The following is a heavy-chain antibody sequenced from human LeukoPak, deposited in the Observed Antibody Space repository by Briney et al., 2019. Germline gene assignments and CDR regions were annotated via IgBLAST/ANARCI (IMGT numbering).Heavy chain of an antibody. CDR1: GGSISSGDYY. V-gene: IGHV4-30-4*08. Sequence: SQTLSLTCTVSGGSISSGDYYWSWSRQPRGKGLEWIVYIYYSGSTYDTPSLKSRVTISVDTSKNQFSLKLSSVTAADTAVYYCARDGTSGSYFWGQGTLVTVSS. CDR3: ARDGTSGSYF. J-gene: IGHJ4*02. CDR2: IYYSGST. D-gene: IGHD1-26*01.